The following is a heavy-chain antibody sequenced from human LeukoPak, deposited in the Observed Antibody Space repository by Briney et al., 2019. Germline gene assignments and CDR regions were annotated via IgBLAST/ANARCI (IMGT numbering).Heavy chain of an antibody. Sequence: PSETLSLTCTVSGGSISSSSYYWGWIRQPPGKGLEWIGSIYYSGSTYYNPSLKCRVTISVDTSKNQFSLKLSSVTAADTAVYYCARQEEVAGPDAHIDYWGQGTLVTVSS. J-gene: IGHJ4*02. CDR2: IYYSGST. V-gene: IGHV4-39*01. D-gene: IGHD6-19*01. CDR3: ARQEEVAGPDAHIDY. CDR1: GGSISSSSYY.